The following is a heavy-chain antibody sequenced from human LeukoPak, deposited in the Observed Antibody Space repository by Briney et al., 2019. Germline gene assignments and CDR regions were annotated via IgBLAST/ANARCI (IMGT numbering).Heavy chain of an antibody. CDR2: INHSGST. J-gene: IGHJ3*02. D-gene: IGHD6-6*01. V-gene: IGHV4-34*01. Sequence: SETLSLTCAVYGGSISGYYWSWIRQPPGKGLEWIGEINHSGSTNYNPSLKSRVTISVDTSKNQFSLKLSSVTAADTAVYYCARERPRPDAFDIWGQGTMVTVSS. CDR3: ARERPRPDAFDI. CDR1: GGSISGYY.